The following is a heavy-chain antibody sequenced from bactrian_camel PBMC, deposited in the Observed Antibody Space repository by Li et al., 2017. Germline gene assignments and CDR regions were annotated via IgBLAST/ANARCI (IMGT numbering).Heavy chain of an antibody. CDR2: LYTGTGTT. J-gene: IGHJ4*01. CDR3: SARGVPSDSLCSPDHWGSDVGY. Sequence: HVQLVESGGGSVQTGGSLRLSCVATGMSRWDYCMSWFRQVPGKERDVVGSLYTGTGTTEYRNSVKGRFTISQDNAQNTLYLQMDNLKPEDTAVYYCSARGVPSDSLCSPDHWGSDVGYWGPGTQVTVS. D-gene: IGHD4*01. V-gene: IGHV3-2*01. CDR1: GMSRWDYC.